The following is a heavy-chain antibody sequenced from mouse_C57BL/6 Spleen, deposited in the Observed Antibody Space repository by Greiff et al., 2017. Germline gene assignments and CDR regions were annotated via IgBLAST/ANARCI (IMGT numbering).Heavy chain of an antibody. CDR3: ARNNYGSSLWYFDV. CDR2: ISGGGGNT. V-gene: IGHV5-9*01. D-gene: IGHD1-1*01. CDR1: GFTFSSYT. J-gene: IGHJ1*03. Sequence: EVKLMESGGGLVKPGGSLKLSCAASGFTFSSYTMSWVRQTPEKRLEWVATISGGGGNTYYPDSVKGRFTISRDNAKNTLYLQMSSRSSEDTALYYCARNNYGSSLWYFDVWGTGTTVTVSS.